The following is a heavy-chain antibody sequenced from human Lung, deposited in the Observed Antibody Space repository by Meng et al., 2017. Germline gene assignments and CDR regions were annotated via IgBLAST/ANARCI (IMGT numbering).Heavy chain of an antibody. CDR3: ARETIGNLRTYYFDY. CDR2: IYYSGST. Sequence: LRLSCTVSGGSLSSGGYYWSWIRQHPGKGLEYIGYIYYSGSTYSNPSLKSLVTISVDTSKNQFSLKLSSVTAADTAVYYCARETIGNLRTYYFDYWGQGKLVTVSS. V-gene: IGHV4-31*01. D-gene: IGHD4-23*01. CDR1: GGSLSSGGYY. J-gene: IGHJ4*02.